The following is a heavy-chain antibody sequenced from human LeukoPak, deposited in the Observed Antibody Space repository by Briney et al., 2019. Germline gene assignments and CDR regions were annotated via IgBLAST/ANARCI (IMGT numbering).Heavy chain of an antibody. CDR1: GGSISSYY. CDR2: IYYSGST. V-gene: IGHV4-59*01. CDR3: ARYYYDSSGYYDYGMDV. D-gene: IGHD3-22*01. Sequence: PSETLSLTYTVSGGSISSYYWSWIRQPPGKGLEWIGYIYYSGSTNYNPSLKSRVTISVDTSKNQLSLKLSSVTAADTAVYYCARYYYDSSGYYDYGMDVWGQGTTVTVSS. J-gene: IGHJ6*02.